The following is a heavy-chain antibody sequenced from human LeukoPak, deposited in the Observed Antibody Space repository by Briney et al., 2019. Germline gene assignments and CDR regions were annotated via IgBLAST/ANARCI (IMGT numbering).Heavy chain of an antibody. D-gene: IGHD3-16*01. J-gene: IGHJ3*02. CDR1: GGSISSYY. CDR3: ARVLDLSKRGLDAFDI. CDR2: IYYSGST. V-gene: IGHV4-59*01. Sequence: SETLSLTCTVSGGSISSYYWSWIRQPPGKGLEWIGYIYYSGSTNYNPSLKSRVTISVDTSKNQFSLKLSSVTAADTAVYYCARVLDLSKRGLDAFDIWGQGTMVTVSS.